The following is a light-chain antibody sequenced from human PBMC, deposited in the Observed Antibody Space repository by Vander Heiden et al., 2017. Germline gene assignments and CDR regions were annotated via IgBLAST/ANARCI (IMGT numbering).Light chain of an antibody. V-gene: IGKV3-20*01. CDR3: QYYPSFLT. J-gene: IGKJ4*01. CDR1: QSVSSGY. CDR2: GAS. Sequence: IVLTPSPGTLSLSPGERATLSCRASQSVSSGYLTWHQQRPGQPPRLLIYGASSRATGIPDRFSGSGSGTDFTLTISRLEPEDFAVYYCQYYPSFLTFGGGTKVEIK.